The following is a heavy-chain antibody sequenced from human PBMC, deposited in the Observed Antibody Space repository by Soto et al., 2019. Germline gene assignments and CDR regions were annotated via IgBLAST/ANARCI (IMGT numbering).Heavy chain of an antibody. D-gene: IGHD6-13*01. V-gene: IGHV3-30-3*01. Sequence: GGSLRLACAASGFTFSSYAMHWVRQAPGKGLEWVPVISYDGSNKYYADSVKGRFTISRDNSKNTLYLQMNSLRAEDTAVYYCARGGSSWTVDYWGQGTLVTVSS. CDR2: ISYDGSNK. CDR3: ARGGSSWTVDY. CDR1: GFTFSSYA. J-gene: IGHJ4*02.